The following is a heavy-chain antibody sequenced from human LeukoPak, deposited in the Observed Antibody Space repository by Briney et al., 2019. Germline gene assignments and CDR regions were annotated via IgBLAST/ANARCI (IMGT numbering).Heavy chain of an antibody. CDR2: IYYSGST. V-gene: IGHV4-39*01. CDR1: GGSISSSSYY. CDR3: ARPSFWSGYYPFDY. Sequence: SETLSLTCTVSGGSISSSSYYWGWIRQPPGKGLEWIGSIYYSGSTYYNPSLKSRVTISVDTSKNQFSLKLSSVTAADTAVYYCARPSFWSGYYPFDYWGQGTPVTVSS. D-gene: IGHD3-3*01. J-gene: IGHJ4*02.